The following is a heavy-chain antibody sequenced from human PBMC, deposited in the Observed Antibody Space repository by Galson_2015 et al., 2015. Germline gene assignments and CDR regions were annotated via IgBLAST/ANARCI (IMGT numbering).Heavy chain of an antibody. CDR3: ARNLHFYYGSRAFDH. CDR1: GFTASSNY. V-gene: IGHV3-53*01. J-gene: IGHJ4*02. D-gene: IGHD3-10*01. Sequence: SLRLSCAASGFTASSNYMAWFRQAPGKGLEWVSVLSKTDTAYYVDSVRGRFTISRDNSKNTVYLQMDYLTVDDTAVYYCARNLHFYYGSRAFDHWGQGTLVTVSS. CDR2: LSKTDTA.